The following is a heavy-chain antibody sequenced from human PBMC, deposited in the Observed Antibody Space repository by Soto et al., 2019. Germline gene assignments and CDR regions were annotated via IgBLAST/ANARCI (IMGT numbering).Heavy chain of an antibody. D-gene: IGHD2-15*01. CDR2: ISDYGRI. CDR1: GFTFGNYW. CDR3: VRRMASPDQ. Sequence: GGSLRLSCAASGFTFGNYWMHWVRQAPGKGLVWVSRISDYGRINYADSVKDRFIISRDNAENSLYLQMNSLRPEDTAVYYCVRRMASPDQWGQGTLVTVSS. V-gene: IGHV3-74*01. J-gene: IGHJ4*02.